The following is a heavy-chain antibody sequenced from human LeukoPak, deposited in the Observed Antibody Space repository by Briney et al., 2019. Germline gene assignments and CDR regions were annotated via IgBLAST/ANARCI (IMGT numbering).Heavy chain of an antibody. CDR3: ATSTGNY. D-gene: IGHD2-8*02. V-gene: IGHV1-69*13. J-gene: IGHJ4*02. CDR2: IIPLFSTV. Sequence: SVKVSCKASGYTFNNNGISWVRQAPGHGLEWMGGIIPLFSTVNYAQKFQGRVTITADESTSTGYMELSSLRSEDTAVYYCATSTGNYWGQGTLVTVSS. CDR1: GYTFNNNG.